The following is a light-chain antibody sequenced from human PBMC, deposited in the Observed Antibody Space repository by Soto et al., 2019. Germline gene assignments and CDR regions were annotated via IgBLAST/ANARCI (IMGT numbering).Light chain of an antibody. J-gene: IGKJ4*01. CDR3: QHRNYWPPGAT. CDR1: QGVGSY. V-gene: IGKV3-11*01. CDR2: DAS. Sequence: EIVLTQSPATLSLSPAERVTLSCRASQGVGSYLAWYQQKPGQTPRLLIYDASNRATGIPARFSGSGSGTDFTLTISSLEAADFAVYYCQHRNYWPPGATFGGGTKVEIK.